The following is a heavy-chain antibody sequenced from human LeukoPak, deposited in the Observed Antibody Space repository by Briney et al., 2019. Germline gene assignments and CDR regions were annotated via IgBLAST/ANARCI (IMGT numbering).Heavy chain of an antibody. Sequence: ASVKVSCKASGYTFTSYGISWVRQAPGQGLEWMGWISAYNGNTNYAQKFQGRVTMTRDMSTSTVYMELSSLRSEDTAVYYCARATLELPNWFDPWGQGTLVTVSS. CDR2: ISAYNGNT. CDR1: GYTFTSYG. CDR3: ARATLELPNWFDP. J-gene: IGHJ5*02. V-gene: IGHV1-18*01. D-gene: IGHD1-7*01.